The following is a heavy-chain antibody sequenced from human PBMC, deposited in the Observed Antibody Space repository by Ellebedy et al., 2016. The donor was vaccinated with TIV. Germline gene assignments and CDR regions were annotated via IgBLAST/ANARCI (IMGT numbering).Heavy chain of an antibody. CDR2: ISYDGSNK. J-gene: IGHJ3*02. Sequence: GESLKISCAASGFTFSSYGMQWVRQAPGKGLEWVAVISYDGSNKYYADSVKGRFTISRDTSKNTLYLQMNSLRAEDTAVYYCAKAGGGGAFDIWGQGTMVTVSS. CDR1: GFTFSSYG. CDR3: AKAGGGGAFDI. D-gene: IGHD2-15*01. V-gene: IGHV3-30*18.